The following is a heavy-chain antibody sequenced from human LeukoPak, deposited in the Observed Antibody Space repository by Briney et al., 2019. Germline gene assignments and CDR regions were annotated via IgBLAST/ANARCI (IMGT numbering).Heavy chain of an antibody. J-gene: IGHJ5*02. V-gene: IGHV1-18*01. D-gene: IGHD2-15*01. CDR1: GYTFTSYG. Sequence: ASVKVSCKASGYTFTSYGISWVRQAPGQGLEWMGWISAYNGNTNYAQKLQGRVTMTTDTSTSTAYMELRSLRSDDTAVYHCARDARFVVVVAANANWFDPWGQGTLVTVSS. CDR2: ISAYNGNT. CDR3: ARDARFVVVVAANANWFDP.